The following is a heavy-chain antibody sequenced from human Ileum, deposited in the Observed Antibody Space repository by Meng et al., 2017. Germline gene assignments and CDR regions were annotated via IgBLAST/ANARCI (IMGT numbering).Heavy chain of an antibody. J-gene: IGHJ4*02. CDR1: GFTFSTYA. CDR3: AKGYNYD. Sequence: VQLWESGGGLVQPGGSLRLSCEASGFTFSTYAMTWVRQAPGKGLEWVSGISGGGSNTYYADSVKGRFTISRDNSKNTVYLQMNSLRAEDTALYYCAKGYNYDLGQGTLVTVSS. D-gene: IGHD5-18*01. CDR2: ISGGGSNT. V-gene: IGHV3-23*01.